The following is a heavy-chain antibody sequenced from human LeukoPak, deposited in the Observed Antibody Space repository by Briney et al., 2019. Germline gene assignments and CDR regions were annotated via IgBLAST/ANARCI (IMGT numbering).Heavy chain of an antibody. J-gene: IGHJ4*02. Sequence: PSETLSLTCAVYGGSFSGYYWSWIRQPPGKGLEWIGEINHSGSTNYNPSLKSRVTISVDTSKNQFSLKLSSVTAADTAVYYCARADYSNSFDYWGQGTLVTVSS. CDR1: GGSFSGYY. V-gene: IGHV4-34*01. D-gene: IGHD4-11*01. CDR3: ARADYSNSFDY. CDR2: INHSGST.